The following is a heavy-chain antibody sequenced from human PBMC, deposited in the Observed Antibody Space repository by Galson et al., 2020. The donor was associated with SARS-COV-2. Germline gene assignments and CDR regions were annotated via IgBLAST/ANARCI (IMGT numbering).Heavy chain of an antibody. CDR3: ARAGAIWFGLIQSFDY. CDR2: IYYSGST. J-gene: IGHJ4*02. D-gene: IGHD3-10*01. CDR1: GGSISSGGYY. Sequence: ASETLSLTCTVSGGSISSGGYYWSWIRQHPGKGLEWIGYIYYSGSTYYNPSHKSRVTISVDTSKNQFSLKLSSVTAADTAVYYCARAGAIWFGLIQSFDYWPGNPGHLLL. V-gene: IGHV4-31*03.